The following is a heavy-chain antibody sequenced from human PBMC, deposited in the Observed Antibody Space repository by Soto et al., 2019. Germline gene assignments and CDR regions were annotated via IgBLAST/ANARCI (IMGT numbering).Heavy chain of an antibody. CDR2: ISAYNGNT. Sequence: VASVKVSCKASGYTFTSYGISWVRQAPGQGLEWMGWISAYNGNTNYAQKLQGRVTMTTDTSTSTAYMELRSLRSDDTAVYYCARDLYSSSWYVPGFDYYYYGMDVWGQGTTVTSP. J-gene: IGHJ6*02. CDR1: GYTFTSYG. V-gene: IGHV1-18*01. D-gene: IGHD6-13*01. CDR3: ARDLYSSSWYVPGFDYYYYGMDV.